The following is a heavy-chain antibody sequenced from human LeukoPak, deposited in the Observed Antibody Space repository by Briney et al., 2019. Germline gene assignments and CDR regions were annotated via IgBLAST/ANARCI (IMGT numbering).Heavy chain of an antibody. V-gene: IGHV1-69*13. Sequence: SVKVSCKASGGTFSNYAISWVRQAPGQGLEWMGGIIPIFGTANYAQKFQGRVTITADESTSTAYMELGSLTAEDTAVYYCARDSEFRGVNLLWYWGQGTLVTVSS. CDR1: GGTFSNYA. CDR3: ARDSEFRGVNLLWY. CDR2: IIPIFGTA. D-gene: IGHD3-10*01. J-gene: IGHJ4*02.